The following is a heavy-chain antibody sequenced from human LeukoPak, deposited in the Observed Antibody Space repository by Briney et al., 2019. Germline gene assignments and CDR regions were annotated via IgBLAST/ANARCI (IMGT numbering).Heavy chain of an antibody. Sequence: SETLSLTCTVSGGSISSSSYYWGWIRQPPGKGLEWIGSIYYSGSTYYNPSRKSRITISVHTSKNQFSLKLSSVTAADTAVYYCARPPPDYYDSSGYPLDAFDIWGQGTMVTVSS. CDR1: GGSISSSSYY. D-gene: IGHD3-22*01. J-gene: IGHJ3*02. CDR2: IYYSGST. CDR3: ARPPPDYYDSSGYPLDAFDI. V-gene: IGHV4-39*07.